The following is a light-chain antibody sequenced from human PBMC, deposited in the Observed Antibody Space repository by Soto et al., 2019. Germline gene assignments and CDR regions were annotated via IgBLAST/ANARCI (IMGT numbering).Light chain of an antibody. CDR2: GAS. J-gene: IGKJ1*01. Sequence: EIGLTQSPGTLSLTPGERATLSCRASQSVISTYLAWYQQKPGQAPRLLIYGASSRATGIPDRFSGSGSGTDFTLTISRLEPEDFAVYYCQQYRDSLGMFGQGTKVEIK. CDR1: QSVISTY. CDR3: QQYRDSLGM. V-gene: IGKV3-20*01.